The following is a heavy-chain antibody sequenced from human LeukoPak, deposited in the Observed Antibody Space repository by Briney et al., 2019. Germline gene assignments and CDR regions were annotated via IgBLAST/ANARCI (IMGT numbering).Heavy chain of an antibody. Sequence: WGTLRLSCAASGFTISSYWMSWVRQAPAKGLEWLASIKGDGSDNHYVHSVRGRFTISRDNAKNPLSLQLNSLRAADTAVYYCARDLGYYRADYWGQGALVSVSS. J-gene: IGHJ4*02. D-gene: IGHD1-26*01. CDR3: ARDLGYYRADY. CDR1: GFTISSYW. CDR2: IKGDGSDN. V-gene: IGHV3-7*04.